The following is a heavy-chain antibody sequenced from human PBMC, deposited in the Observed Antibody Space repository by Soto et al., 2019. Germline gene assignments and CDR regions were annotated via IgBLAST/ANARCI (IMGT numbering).Heavy chain of an antibody. D-gene: IGHD2-15*01. CDR3: AKEGLGYCSGGNCYSGAFDI. J-gene: IGHJ3*02. CDR1: GFTFKTYG. Sequence: LRLSCAASGFTFKTYGMHWVRQVPGKGLEWVASISYDGRNKNYADSVKGRFTISRDNSKNTLNLQMNSLRAEDTAVFYCAKEGLGYCSGGNCYSGAFDIWGQGTMVTVSS. V-gene: IGHV3-30*18. CDR2: ISYDGRNK.